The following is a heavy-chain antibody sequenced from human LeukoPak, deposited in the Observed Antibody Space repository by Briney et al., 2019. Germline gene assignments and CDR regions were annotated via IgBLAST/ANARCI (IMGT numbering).Heavy chain of an antibody. J-gene: IGHJ4*02. CDR1: GYTFTSYD. D-gene: IGHD1-26*01. V-gene: IGHV1-8*01. Sequence: ASVKVSCKASGYTFTSYDINWVRQATGQGLEWMGWMNPNSGNTGYAQKFQGRVTMTRNTSISTAYMELSSLRSEDTAVYYCARGFRGARNLIVGAIYFDYWGQGTLVTVSS. CDR2: MNPNSGNT. CDR3: ARGFRGARNLIVGAIYFDY.